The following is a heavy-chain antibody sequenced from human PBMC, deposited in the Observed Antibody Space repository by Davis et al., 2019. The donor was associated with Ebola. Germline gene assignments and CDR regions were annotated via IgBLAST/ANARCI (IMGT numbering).Heavy chain of an antibody. D-gene: IGHD3-9*01. CDR1: GFSLSNARMG. CDR3: ARMIPGVLRYFDWLNYYYYYMDV. J-gene: IGHJ6*03. V-gene: IGHV2-26*01. Sequence: SGPTLVKPTQTLTLTCTVSGFSLSNARMGVSWIRQPPGKALEWLAHLFSNDEKSYSTSLKSRLTISKDTSKSQVVLTMTNMDPVDTATYYCARMIPGVLRYFDWLNYYYYYMDVWGKGTTVTVSS. CDR2: LFSNDEK.